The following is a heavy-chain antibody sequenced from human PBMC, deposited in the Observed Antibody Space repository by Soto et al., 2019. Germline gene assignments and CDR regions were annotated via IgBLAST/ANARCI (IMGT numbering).Heavy chain of an antibody. D-gene: IGHD2-21*01. Sequence: PGESLKISCSTSGYSFTRYWVGWVRQMPGKGLEWMGIIHPGDSNTRYSPSFQGQVTLPADKSISTAYLQWSSLKASDTAIYYCARSRTYGGNSFDYWGQGTLVTVSS. J-gene: IGHJ4*02. CDR3: ARSRTYGGNSFDY. CDR2: IHPGDSNT. V-gene: IGHV5-51*01. CDR1: GYSFTRYW.